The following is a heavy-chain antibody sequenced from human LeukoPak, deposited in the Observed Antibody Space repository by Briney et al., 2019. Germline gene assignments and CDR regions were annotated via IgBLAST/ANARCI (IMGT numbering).Heavy chain of an antibody. V-gene: IGHV3-9*01. J-gene: IGHJ4*02. D-gene: IGHD3-22*01. CDR3: AKAPFGYYDSSGYGIDYFDY. Sequence: PGGSLRLSCAASGFTFDDYAMHWVRQAPGEGLEWVSGISWNSGSIGYADSVKGRFTISRDNAKNSLYLQMNSLRAEDTALYYCAKAPFGYYDSSGYGIDYFDYWGQGTLVTVSS. CDR2: ISWNSGSI. CDR1: GFTFDDYA.